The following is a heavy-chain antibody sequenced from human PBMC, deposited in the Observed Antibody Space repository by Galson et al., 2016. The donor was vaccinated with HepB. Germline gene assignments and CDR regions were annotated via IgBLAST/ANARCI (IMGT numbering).Heavy chain of an antibody. D-gene: IGHD6-19*01. CDR1: GFTFSRSD. V-gene: IGHV3-33*01. Sequence: SLRLSCAVSGFTFSRSDMHWVRQAPGKGLEWVAVIWFDGSNRYYADSVQGRFTISRDNSKNTLFPQMNSLRAEDTAVYFCARDPHASGWAAYYFDAWGQGTLVTVSS. CDR2: IWFDGSNR. CDR3: ARDPHASGWAAYYFDA. J-gene: IGHJ5*02.